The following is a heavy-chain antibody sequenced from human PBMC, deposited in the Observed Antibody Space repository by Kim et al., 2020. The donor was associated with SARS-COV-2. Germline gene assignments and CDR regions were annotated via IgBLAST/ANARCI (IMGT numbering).Heavy chain of an antibody. Sequence: SETLSLTCAVYGGSFSGYYWSWIRQPPGKGLEWIGEINHSGSTNYNPSLKSRVTISVDTSKNQFSLKLSSVTAADTAVYYCARGPVPAATFDYWGQGTLV. J-gene: IGHJ4*02. CDR2: INHSGST. V-gene: IGHV4-34*01. D-gene: IGHD2-2*01. CDR1: GGSFSGYY. CDR3: ARGPVPAATFDY.